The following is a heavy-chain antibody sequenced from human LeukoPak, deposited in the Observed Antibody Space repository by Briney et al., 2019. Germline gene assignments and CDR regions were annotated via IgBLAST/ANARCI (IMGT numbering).Heavy chain of an antibody. V-gene: IGHV3-7*01. Sequence: PEGSLRLSCAASGFIIISYRMSWVRQAPGKGLEWVANIKQDGSEKYYVDSVKGRFTISRDNAKNSLYLQMNSLRAEDTAVYYCAKVPDYYGSGRYHWGQGTLVTVSS. D-gene: IGHD3-10*01. CDR1: GFIIISYR. CDR3: AKVPDYYGSGRYH. J-gene: IGHJ4*02. CDR2: IKQDGSEK.